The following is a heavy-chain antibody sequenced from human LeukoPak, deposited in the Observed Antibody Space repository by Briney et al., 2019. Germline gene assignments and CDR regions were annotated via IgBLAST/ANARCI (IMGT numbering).Heavy chain of an antibody. Sequence: GGSLRLSCAASGFTFSSYAMSWVRQAPGKGLEWVLAISTSGVTYYAESVRGRLTPSRDNYKNTLYLQMNSLRAEDTALYYCANCINGVAGLGYWGQGTLVTVSS. CDR2: ISTSGVT. J-gene: IGHJ4*02. D-gene: IGHD6-19*01. CDR1: GFTFSSYA. V-gene: IGHV3-23*01. CDR3: ANCINGVAGLGY.